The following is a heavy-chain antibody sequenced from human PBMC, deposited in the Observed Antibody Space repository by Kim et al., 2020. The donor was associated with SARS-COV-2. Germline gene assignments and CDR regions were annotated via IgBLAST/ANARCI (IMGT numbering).Heavy chain of an antibody. D-gene: IGHD3-3*01. CDR3: ARDPRITIFGVVIDYYGMDV. J-gene: IGHJ6*02. CDR2: IYSGGST. Sequence: GGSLRLSCAASGFTVSSNYMSWVRQAPGKGLEWVSVIYSGGSTYYADSVKGRFTISRDNSKNTLYLQMNSLRAEDTAVYYCARDPRITIFGVVIDYYGMDVWDQGTKVTVTS. V-gene: IGHV3-66*01. CDR1: GFTVSSNY.